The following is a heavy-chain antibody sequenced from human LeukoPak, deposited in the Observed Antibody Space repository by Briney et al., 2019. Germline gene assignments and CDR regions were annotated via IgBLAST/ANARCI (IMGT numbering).Heavy chain of an antibody. CDR1: GFAYSNYE. V-gene: IGHV3-30*04. CDR3: ARVSGCSGGTCTSLKY. D-gene: IGHD2-15*01. J-gene: IGHJ4*02. CDR2: ISYNGTK. Sequence: GRSLRLSCSASGFAYSNYEMHWVRQAPGKGLEWVTLISYNGTKCYADSVKGRFTVSRDNSNNTVFLQMNSLSAEDTAVYYCARVSGCSGGTCTSLKYWGQGTLVTVSS.